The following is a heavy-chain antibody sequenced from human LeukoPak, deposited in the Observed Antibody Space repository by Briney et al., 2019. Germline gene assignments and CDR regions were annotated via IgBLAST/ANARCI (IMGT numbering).Heavy chain of an antibody. J-gene: IGHJ6*02. CDR3: ARGYCSSTSCYGREYYYYGMDV. CDR1: GGSFSGYY. V-gene: IGHV4-34*01. D-gene: IGHD2-2*01. CDR2: INHSGST. Sequence: SETLSLTCAVYGGSFSGYYWSWIRQPPGEGLEWIGEINHSGSTNYNPSLKSRVTISVDTSKNQFSLKLSSVTAADTAVYYCARGYCSSTSCYGREYYYYGMDVWGQGTTVTVSS.